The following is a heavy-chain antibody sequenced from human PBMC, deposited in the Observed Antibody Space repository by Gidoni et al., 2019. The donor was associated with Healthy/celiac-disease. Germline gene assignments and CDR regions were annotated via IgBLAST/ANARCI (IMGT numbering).Heavy chain of an antibody. D-gene: IGHD3-10*01. CDR1: GGSISSSSYY. V-gene: IGHV4-39*01. Sequence: QLQLQESGPGLVKPSETLSLTCTVSGGSISSSSYYWGWIRQPPGKGLEWIGSIYYSGGTYYNPSLKSRVTISVDTSKNQFSLKLSSVTAADTAVYYCARHGDYYGSGSQVDYWGQGTLVTVSS. J-gene: IGHJ4*02. CDR3: ARHGDYYGSGSQVDY. CDR2: IYYSGGT.